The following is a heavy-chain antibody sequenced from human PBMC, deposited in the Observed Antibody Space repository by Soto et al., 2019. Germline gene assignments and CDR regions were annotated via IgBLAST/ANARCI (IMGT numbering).Heavy chain of an antibody. J-gene: IGHJ4*02. D-gene: IGHD5-18*01. V-gene: IGHV3-23*01. CDR3: EKHTRGYSPSYFDY. CDR2: ISGSGATT. Sequence: EVQLLESGGGLVQPGGFLRLSCATSGFSFSGYAMSWVRQAPGKGLEWVSVISGSGATTFYADSVKGRFTISRDSSRNTLFLQMNSLRAEDTAIYYCEKHTRGYSPSYFDYWGQGTLVTVSS. CDR1: GFSFSGYA.